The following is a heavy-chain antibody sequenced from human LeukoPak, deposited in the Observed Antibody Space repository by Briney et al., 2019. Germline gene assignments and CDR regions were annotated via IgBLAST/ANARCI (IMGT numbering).Heavy chain of an antibody. D-gene: IGHD6-13*01. CDR3: AKVDTSSSWYRPPYYYYYGMDV. V-gene: IGHV3-30*18. CDR1: GITFSRHG. CDR2: IADDGGVK. J-gene: IGHJ6*02. Sequence: PGRSLRLSCVASGITFSRHGMDWVRQAPGKGLEWVAVIADDGGVKQYADSVKGRFTVSRDNSKSTLYLQMNSLRAEDTAVYYCAKVDTSSSWYRPPYYYYYGMDVWGQGPRSPSP.